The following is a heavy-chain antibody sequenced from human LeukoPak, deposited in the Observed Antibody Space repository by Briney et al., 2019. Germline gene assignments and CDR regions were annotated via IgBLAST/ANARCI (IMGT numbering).Heavy chain of an antibody. CDR1: GGSISSYY. Sequence: SETLSLTCTVSGGSISSYYWSWIRQPPGKGLEWIGYIYTSGSTNYNPSLKSRVTISVDTSKNQFSLKLSSVTAADTAVYYCAVGGLEGPGYFDYWGQGTLVTVSS. D-gene: IGHD1-1*01. V-gene: IGHV4-4*09. J-gene: IGHJ4*02. CDR2: IYTSGST. CDR3: AVGGLEGPGYFDY.